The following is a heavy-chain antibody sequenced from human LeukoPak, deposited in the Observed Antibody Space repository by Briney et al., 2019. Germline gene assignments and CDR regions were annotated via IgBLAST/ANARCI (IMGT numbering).Heavy chain of an antibody. D-gene: IGHD6-13*01. Sequence: SETLSLTCTVSGGSISSYYWSWIRQPPGKGLEWIGYIYYSGSTNYNPSLKSRATISVDTSKNQFSLKLSSVSAADTAVYYCARGTGIFDYWGQGTLVTVSS. CDR2: IYYSGST. CDR1: GGSISSYY. CDR3: ARGTGIFDY. J-gene: IGHJ4*02. V-gene: IGHV4-59*01.